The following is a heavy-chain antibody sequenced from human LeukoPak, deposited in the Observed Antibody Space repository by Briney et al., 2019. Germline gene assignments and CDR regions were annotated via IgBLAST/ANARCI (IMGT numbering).Heavy chain of an antibody. J-gene: IGHJ3*02. CDR2: INSSGGST. CDR1: GYTFTSYY. Sequence: ASVKVSCRASGYTFTSYYMHWVRQAPGQGLEWMGIINSSGGSTSYAQKFQGRVTMTRDTSTSTVYMELSSLRSEDTAVYYCAVAGTLGEAFDIWGQGTMVTVSS. V-gene: IGHV1-46*01. CDR3: AVAGTLGEAFDI. D-gene: IGHD6-19*01.